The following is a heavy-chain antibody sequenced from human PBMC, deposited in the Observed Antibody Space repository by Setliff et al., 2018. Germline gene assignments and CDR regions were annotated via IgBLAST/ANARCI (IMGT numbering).Heavy chain of an antibody. Sequence: ETLSLTCTVSGGSISSSSYYWGWIRQPPGKGLEWIGSIYYSGSTYYNPSLKRRVTISVDTSKNQFSLKLSSVTAADTAVYYCARRVTAAGGSFFYGWFDPWGQGTRVTVSS. CDR3: ARRVTAAGGSFFYGWFDP. V-gene: IGHV4-39*01. D-gene: IGHD2-2*01. J-gene: IGHJ5*02. CDR1: GGSISSSSYY. CDR2: IYYSGST.